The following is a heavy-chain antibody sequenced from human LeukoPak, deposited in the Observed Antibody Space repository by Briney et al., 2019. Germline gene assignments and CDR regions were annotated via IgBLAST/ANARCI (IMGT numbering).Heavy chain of an antibody. CDR2: IVGSGGDP. D-gene: IGHD5-24*01. CDR1: GFTFSSYA. CDR3: VKNYRSLDS. V-gene: IGHV3-23*01. Sequence: GGSLRPSCAASGFTFSSYAMTWVRQAPGKGLEWISAIVGSGGDPYYADSVKGRFTISRDNSKNTLYLQMNSLRAEDTAVYYCVKNYRSLDSWGQGVLVTVTS. J-gene: IGHJ4*02.